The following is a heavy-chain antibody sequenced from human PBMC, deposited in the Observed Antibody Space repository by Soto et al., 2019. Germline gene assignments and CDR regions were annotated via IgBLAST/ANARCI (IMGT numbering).Heavy chain of an antibody. V-gene: IGHV4-39*01. Sequence: QLQLQESGPGLVKPSETLSLTCTVSGGSISSSSYYWGWIRQPPGKGLEWIGSIYYSGSTYYNPSLKSRVTISVDTPKNQFSLKLSSVTAADTAVYYCARHNEEDYGDLNWFDPWGQGTLVTVSS. D-gene: IGHD4-17*01. CDR2: IYYSGST. CDR1: GGSISSSSYY. CDR3: ARHNEEDYGDLNWFDP. J-gene: IGHJ5*02.